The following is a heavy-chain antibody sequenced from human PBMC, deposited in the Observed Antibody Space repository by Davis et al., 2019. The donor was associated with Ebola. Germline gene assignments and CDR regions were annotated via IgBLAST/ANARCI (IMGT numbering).Heavy chain of an antibody. J-gene: IGHJ4*02. D-gene: IGHD1-26*01. Sequence: AASVKVSCKASGGTSSSYAISWVRQAPGQGLEWMGRIIPILGIANYAQKFQGRVTNTADKSTSTAYMELSSLRSEDTAVYYCARGGPGGVDYWGQGTLVTVSS. CDR1: GGTSSSYA. CDR3: ARGGPGGVDY. CDR2: IIPILGIA. V-gene: IGHV1-69*04.